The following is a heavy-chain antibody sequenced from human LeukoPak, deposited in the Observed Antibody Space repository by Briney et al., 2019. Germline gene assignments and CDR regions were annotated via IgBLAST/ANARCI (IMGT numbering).Heavy chain of an antibody. CDR1: GFTFSSYW. CDR2: IKQDGGEK. J-gene: IGHJ4*02. V-gene: IGHV3-7*03. D-gene: IGHD1-26*01. CDR3: ARDSGSNDY. Sequence: GGSLRLSCAASGFTFSSYWMSWVRQAPGKGLEWVAKIKQDGGEKYYVDSVKGRFTVSRDDAKNSLNLQMNSLRVEDTAVYYCARDSGSNDYWGQGTLVTVSS.